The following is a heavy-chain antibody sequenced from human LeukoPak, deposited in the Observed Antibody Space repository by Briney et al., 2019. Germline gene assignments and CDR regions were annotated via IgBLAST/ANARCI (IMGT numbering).Heavy chain of an antibody. J-gene: IGHJ5*02. CDR2: IYYSGST. Sequence: PSETLSLTCTVSGGSISSSSYYWGWLRQPPGKGLEWIGSIYYSGSTYYNPSLKSRVTISVDTSKNQFSLKLSSVTAADTAVYYCARVMENYDYVWGSYRYWFDPWGQGTLVTVSS. CDR3: ARVMENYDYVWGSYRYWFDP. D-gene: IGHD3-16*02. V-gene: IGHV4-39*01. CDR1: GGSISSSSYY.